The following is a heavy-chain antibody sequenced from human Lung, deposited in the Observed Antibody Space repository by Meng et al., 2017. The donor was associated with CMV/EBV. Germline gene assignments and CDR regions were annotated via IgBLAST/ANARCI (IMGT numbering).Heavy chain of an antibody. J-gene: IGHJ4*02. CDR3: ATRYSGQYFDWLLPPFDY. Sequence: SXAASGFTFSTHSMTRVRQAPGKGLEWVANIREDASVLHYADSVKGRFTVSRDNAKNSLYLQMSSLSAEDTAIYYCATRYSGQYFDWLLPPFDYWAREXWSXSPQ. D-gene: IGHD3-9*01. CDR1: GFTFSTHS. CDR2: IREDASVL. V-gene: IGHV3-7*01.